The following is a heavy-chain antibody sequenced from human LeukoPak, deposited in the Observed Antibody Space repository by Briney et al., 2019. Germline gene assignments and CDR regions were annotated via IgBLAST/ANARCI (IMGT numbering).Heavy chain of an antibody. D-gene: IGHD1-7*01. CDR3: ARDQAGEGDTGKFKLFDY. Sequence: ASVKVSFKASGYTFISWGISWLRQAPGQGLEWMGWISTYNGNTNYAQKLQGRVSMTTDTSARTAYMELRNLRSDDTAVYYCARDQAGEGDTGKFKLFDYWGQGILVTVSS. J-gene: IGHJ4*02. CDR1: GYTFISWG. CDR2: ISTYNGNT. V-gene: IGHV1-18*01.